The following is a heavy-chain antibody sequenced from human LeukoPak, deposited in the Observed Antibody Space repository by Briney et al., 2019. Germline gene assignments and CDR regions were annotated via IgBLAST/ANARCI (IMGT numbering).Heavy chain of an antibody. CDR2: ISASGVST. CDR3: AKIGGYVVY. CDR1: GITFSNYA. J-gene: IGHJ4*02. Sequence: GGSLRLSCAASGITFSNYAMSWVRQAPGKGLEWVSSISASGVSTYYADSVKGRFTISRGNSKNTLYLQMNSLRVEDTAVYFCAKIGGYVVYWGQGTLVTVSS. V-gene: IGHV3-23*01.